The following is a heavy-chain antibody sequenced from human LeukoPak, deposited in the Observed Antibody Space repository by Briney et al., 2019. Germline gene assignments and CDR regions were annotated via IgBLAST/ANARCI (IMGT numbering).Heavy chain of an antibody. CDR3: ARGKQFFGYYYYYMDV. CDR2: ISAYNGNT. CDR1: GYTFTSYG. V-gene: IGHV1-18*01. Sequence: ASVKVSCKASGYTFTSYGISWVRQAPGQGLEWMGWISAYNGNTNYAQKLQGRVTMTTDTSASTAYMELRSLRSDDTAVYYCARGKQFFGYYYYYMDVWGKGTTVTVSS. J-gene: IGHJ6*03. D-gene: IGHD3-3*01.